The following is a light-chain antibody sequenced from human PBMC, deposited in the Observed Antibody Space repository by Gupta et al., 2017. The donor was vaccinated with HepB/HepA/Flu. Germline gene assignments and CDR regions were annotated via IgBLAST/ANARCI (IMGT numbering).Light chain of an antibody. V-gene: IGKV3-20*01. Sequence: DIVLTQSPGTLSLSPGERATLSCRASQSVSSSYLAWYQQRPGQTPRLLIYGASSRATGIPDRFSGSGSGTDFTLTISRREPEDFAMYYCQQYGSSPRLTFGGGTKVEIK. CDR1: QSVSSSY. J-gene: IGKJ4*01. CDR3: QQYGSSPRLT. CDR2: GAS.